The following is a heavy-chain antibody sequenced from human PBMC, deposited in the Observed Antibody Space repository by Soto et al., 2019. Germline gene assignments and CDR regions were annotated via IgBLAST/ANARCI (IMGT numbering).Heavy chain of an antibody. Sequence: QVQLVQSGAEVKKPGSSVKVSCKASGGTFSSYTISWVRQAPGQGLEWMGRIIPILGIANYAQKFQGRVTITADKSTSTTYMELSSLRSEDTAVYYCARAWSSSWSDFDYWGQGTLVTVSS. J-gene: IGHJ4*02. CDR3: ARAWSSSWSDFDY. CDR2: IIPILGIA. V-gene: IGHV1-69*02. CDR1: GGTFSSYT. D-gene: IGHD6-13*01.